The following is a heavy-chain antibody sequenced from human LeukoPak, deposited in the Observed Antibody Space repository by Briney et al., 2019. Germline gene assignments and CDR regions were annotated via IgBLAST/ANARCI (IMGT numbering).Heavy chain of an antibody. Sequence: SETLSLTCTASGGSISSYYWSWIRQPPGKGLEWIGYIYNSGSTNYNPSLKSRVTISVDTSKNQFSLKLSSVTAADTAVYYCARVGVDTAMDDYYGMDVWGQGTTVTVSS. CDR2: IYNSGST. J-gene: IGHJ6*02. CDR1: GGSISSYY. D-gene: IGHD5-18*01. CDR3: ARVGVDTAMDDYYGMDV. V-gene: IGHV4-59*01.